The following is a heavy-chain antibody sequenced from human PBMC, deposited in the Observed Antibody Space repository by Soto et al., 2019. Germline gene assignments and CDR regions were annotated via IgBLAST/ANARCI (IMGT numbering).Heavy chain of an antibody. J-gene: IGHJ4*02. CDR3: ARGDSSGWYGYLDY. D-gene: IGHD6-19*01. CDR1: GDSVSSNSAA. Sequence: QVQLQQSGPGLVKPSQTLSLTCAISGDSVSSNSAAWHWIRQSPSRVLEWLGRTYYRSKWYNDYAVDLKSLITINPHTSKNQFSLQLNSVTPEDTAVYYCARGDSSGWYGYLDYWGQGTLVTVSS. CDR2: TYYRSKWYN. V-gene: IGHV6-1*01.